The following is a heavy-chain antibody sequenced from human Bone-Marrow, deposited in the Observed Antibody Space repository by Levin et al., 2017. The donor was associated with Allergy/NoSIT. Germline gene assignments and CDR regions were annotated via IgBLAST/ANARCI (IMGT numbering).Heavy chain of an antibody. J-gene: IGHJ4*02. CDR1: GYTLTELS. Sequence: VASVKVSCKVSGYTLTELSMHWVRQAPGKGLEWMGGFDPEDGETIYAQKFQGRVTMTEDTSTDTAYMELSSLRSEDTAVYYCATGDWLGKYDILTGYYRTGWYFDYWGQGTLVTVSS. CDR2: FDPEDGET. CDR3: ATGDWLGKYDILTGYYRTGWYFDY. D-gene: IGHD3-9*01. V-gene: IGHV1-24*01.